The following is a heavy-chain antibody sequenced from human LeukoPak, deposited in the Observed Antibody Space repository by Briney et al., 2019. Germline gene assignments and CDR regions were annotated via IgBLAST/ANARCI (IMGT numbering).Heavy chain of an antibody. J-gene: IGHJ4*02. D-gene: IGHD5-12*01. CDR3: ARHLDIVATTLIDY. CDR1: GGTFSSYA. Sequence: SVKVSCKASGGTFSSYAISWVRQATGQGLELMGRIIPIFGTANYAQKFQGRVTITADKSTSTAYMELSSLRSEDTAVYYCARHLDIVATTLIDYWGQGALVTVSS. V-gene: IGHV1-69*06. CDR2: IIPIFGTA.